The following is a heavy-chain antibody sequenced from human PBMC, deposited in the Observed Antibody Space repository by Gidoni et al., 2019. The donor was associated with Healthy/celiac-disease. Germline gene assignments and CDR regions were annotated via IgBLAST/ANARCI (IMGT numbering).Heavy chain of an antibody. Sequence: EVQLVESGGGLVQPGGSLRLSCADSGFTFSSYWMHWVRQAPGQGLVWVSRINRDGSSTSYADSVKGRFTISRDNAKNTLYLQMNSLRAEDTAVYYCARDSNEGGVDYWGQGTLVTVSS. J-gene: IGHJ4*02. CDR3: ARDSNEGGVDY. D-gene: IGHD2-8*02. CDR1: GFTFSSYW. V-gene: IGHV3-74*01. CDR2: INRDGSST.